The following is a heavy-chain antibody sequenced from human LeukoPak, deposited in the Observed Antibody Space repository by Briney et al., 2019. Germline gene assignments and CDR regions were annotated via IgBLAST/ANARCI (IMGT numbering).Heavy chain of an antibody. V-gene: IGHV3-21*01. CDR2: ISSSSSYI. CDR1: GFTFSSYS. D-gene: IGHD2-15*01. CDR3: ARVGRKSPRLGYCSGGSCYSLGY. Sequence: GGSLRLSCAASGFTFSSYSMHWVRQAPGKGLEWVSSISSSSSYIYYADTVKGRFTISRDTVDNTPYMQMNSLRAEDTAVYYCARVGRKSPRLGYCSGGSCYSLGYWGQGTLVTVSS. J-gene: IGHJ4*02.